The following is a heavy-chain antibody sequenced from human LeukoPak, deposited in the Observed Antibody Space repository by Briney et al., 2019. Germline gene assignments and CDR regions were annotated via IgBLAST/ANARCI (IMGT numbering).Heavy chain of an antibody. Sequence: SETLSLTCTVSGGSISSYYWSWIRQPAGKGLEWIGRIYTSGSTNYNPSLKSRVTMSVDTSKNQFSLKLSSVTAADTAVYYCARLSLYYYDSSGYYPDYWGQGTLVTVSS. CDR2: IYTSGST. V-gene: IGHV4-4*07. CDR1: GGSISSYY. J-gene: IGHJ4*02. D-gene: IGHD3-22*01. CDR3: ARLSLYYYDSSGYYPDY.